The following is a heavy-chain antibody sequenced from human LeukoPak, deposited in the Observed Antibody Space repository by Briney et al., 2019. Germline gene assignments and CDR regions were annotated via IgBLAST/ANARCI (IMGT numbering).Heavy chain of an antibody. CDR2: IYYSGST. CDR1: GGSISTYD. V-gene: IGHV4-59*08. Sequence: SETLSLTCTVSGGSISTYDWSWIRQPPGKGLEWIGYIYYSGSTNYNPSLKSRVTISVDTSKNQFSLKLSPVTAADTAVYYCARKYYYDSSGYFDYWGQGTLVTVSS. D-gene: IGHD3-22*01. J-gene: IGHJ4*02. CDR3: ARKYYYDSSGYFDY.